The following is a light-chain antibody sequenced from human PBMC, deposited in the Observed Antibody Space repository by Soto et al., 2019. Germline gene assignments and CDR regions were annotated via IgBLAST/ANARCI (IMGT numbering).Light chain of an antibody. J-gene: IGKJ5*01. CDR3: QQLYTLPFT. V-gene: IGKV1-5*01. CDR2: DAS. CDR1: QTISTW. Sequence: DIQVTQSPPTLSASVGDRFAMTCRASQTISTWMAWYQQKPGKAPKLLVYDASTLQSGVASRFSGSGSGTEFTLIISGLLPEDFAAYHCQQLYTLPFTFGQGTRLEIK.